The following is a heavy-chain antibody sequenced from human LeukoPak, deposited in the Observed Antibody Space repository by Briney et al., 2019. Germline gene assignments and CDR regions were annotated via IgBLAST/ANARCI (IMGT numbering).Heavy chain of an antibody. J-gene: IGHJ4*02. Sequence: GASVKVSCKVSGYTLTELSMHWVRQAPGKGLEWMGGFDPEDGETIYAQKFQGRVTITEDTSTDTAYMELSSLRSEDTAVYYCARDRDGYAYSFDYRGQGTLVTVSS. D-gene: IGHD5-24*01. CDR1: GYTLTELS. CDR3: ARDRDGYAYSFDY. V-gene: IGHV1-24*01. CDR2: FDPEDGET.